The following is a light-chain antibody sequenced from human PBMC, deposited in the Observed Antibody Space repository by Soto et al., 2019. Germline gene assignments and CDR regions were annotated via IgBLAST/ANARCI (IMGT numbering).Light chain of an antibody. CDR1: PGISSY. CDR2: AAS. J-gene: IGKJ4*02. V-gene: IGKV1-9*01. CDR3: QQLDGFPLT. Sequence: DIQLTQSPPFLSASVGDRVTITCRASPGISSYLAWYQQKPGKAPKLLIYAASSLQSGVPSRFSGSGSGTEFTLTVSSLQPEDSAAYYCQQLDGFPLTFGGGTTGEI.